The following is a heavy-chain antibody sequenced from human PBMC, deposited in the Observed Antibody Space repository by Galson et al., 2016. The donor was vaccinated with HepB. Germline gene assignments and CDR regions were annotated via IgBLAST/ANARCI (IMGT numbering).Heavy chain of an antibody. CDR3: TRGKSLWTMPWNYGLDV. Sequence: SLRLSCAASGFTFSIHAMHWVRQATGKGLEWVSAIETSGATYYSASVQGRFTISRENGKNSLYLQRDSLRAGDTAVYYCTRGKSLWTMPWNYGLDVWGKGTTVTVSS. J-gene: IGHJ6*04. CDR1: GFTFSIHA. D-gene: IGHD2-2*01. CDR2: IETSGAT. V-gene: IGHV3-13*01.